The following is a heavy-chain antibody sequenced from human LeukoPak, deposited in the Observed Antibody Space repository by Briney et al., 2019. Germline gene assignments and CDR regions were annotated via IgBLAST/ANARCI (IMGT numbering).Heavy chain of an antibody. CDR3: ARGIRQYSYGYGFDH. V-gene: IGHV3-48*03. CDR2: ISSSGNTI. D-gene: IGHD5-18*01. J-gene: IGHJ4*02. CDR1: GFTFSSYD. Sequence: GGSLRLSCAASGFTFSSYDMNWVRQAPGKGLEWVSYISSSGNTIYYADSVKGRFTISRENAKNSLYLQMNSLRAEDTAVYYCARGIRQYSYGYGFDHWGQGTMVTVSS.